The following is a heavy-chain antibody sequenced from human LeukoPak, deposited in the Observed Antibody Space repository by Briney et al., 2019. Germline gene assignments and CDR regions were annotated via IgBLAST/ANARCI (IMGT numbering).Heavy chain of an antibody. D-gene: IGHD3-22*01. V-gene: IGHV3-9*01. Sequence: PGRSLRLSCAASGFTFDDYAMHWVRQAPGKGLEWVSGISWNSGSIGYADSVKGRFTISRDNAKNSLYLQMNSLRAEDTALYYCAKDNYYDSSGYLFGAFDIWGQGTMVTVSS. CDR3: AKDNYYDSSGYLFGAFDI. CDR2: ISWNSGSI. CDR1: GFTFDDYA. J-gene: IGHJ3*02.